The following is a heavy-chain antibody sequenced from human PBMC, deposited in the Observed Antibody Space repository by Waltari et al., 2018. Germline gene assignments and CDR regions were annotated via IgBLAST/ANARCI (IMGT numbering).Heavy chain of an antibody. Sequence: VQLVDSGGGFVHPGGALRLSCAASGFAARRNHRAWVRQAPGKGLEWVSIIYSAGSTYYEDSVMVRFTISRDISKNTLHLQMNRLTTEDTATYYCATARDEQTAMVYFDHWGEGSLVSVSS. CDR2: IYSAGST. CDR1: GFAARRNH. D-gene: IGHD5-18*01. CDR3: ATARDEQTAMVYFDH. J-gene: IGHJ4*02. V-gene: IGHV3-66*02.